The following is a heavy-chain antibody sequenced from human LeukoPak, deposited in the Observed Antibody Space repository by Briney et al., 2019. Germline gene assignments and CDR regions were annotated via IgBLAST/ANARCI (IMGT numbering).Heavy chain of an antibody. CDR2: SYISGST. Sequence: SETLSLTCTVSGASINSYYWNWIRQPAGKGLEWIGRSYISGSTDYNPSLKSRVTVSVDTSQNQFSLKLTSVTAADTAVYYCARDQELGFWGQGTLVTVSS. CDR3: ARDQELGF. V-gene: IGHV4-4*07. CDR1: GASINSYY. J-gene: IGHJ4*02. D-gene: IGHD3-10*01.